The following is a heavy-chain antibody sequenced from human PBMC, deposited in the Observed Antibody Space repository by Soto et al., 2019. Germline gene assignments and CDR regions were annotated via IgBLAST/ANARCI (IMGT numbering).Heavy chain of an antibody. J-gene: IGHJ4*02. Sequence: QVQLVESGGGVVQPGRSLRLSCTASGFTFTTYAIHWVRQAPGKGLEWVAVISYDGFNKYYADSVKGRFTISRDNSKNTLYLQMNSLRAEDTAAYYCARDAGTSYYDSSAYLNYWGRGSLVTVSS. CDR2: ISYDGFNK. D-gene: IGHD3-22*01. V-gene: IGHV3-30-3*01. CDR3: ARDAGTSYYDSSAYLNY. CDR1: GFTFTTYA.